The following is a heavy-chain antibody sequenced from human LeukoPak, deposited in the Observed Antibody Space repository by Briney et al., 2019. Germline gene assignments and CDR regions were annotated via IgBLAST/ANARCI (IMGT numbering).Heavy chain of an antibody. V-gene: IGHV3-23*01. CDR3: AKSEHSSGWSDY. D-gene: IGHD6-19*01. Sequence: GGSLRLSCAASGFTFSSCGFHWVRQAPGKGLEWVSAISGSGGSTYCADSVKGRFTISRDNSKNTLYLQMNSLRAEDTAVYYCAKSEHSSGWSDYWGQGTLVTVSS. J-gene: IGHJ4*02. CDR1: GFTFSSCG. CDR2: ISGSGGST.